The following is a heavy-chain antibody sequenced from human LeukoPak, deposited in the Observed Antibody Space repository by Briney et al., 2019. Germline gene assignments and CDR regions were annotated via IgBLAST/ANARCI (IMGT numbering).Heavy chain of an antibody. D-gene: IGHD6-6*01. CDR2: IYHSGST. J-gene: IGHJ5*02. Sequence: PSETLSLTCAVSGGSISSGGYSWSWIRQPPGKGLEWIGYIYHSGSTYYNPSLKSRVTISVDRSKNQFSLKLSSVTAADTAVYYCARDLRIAARPFSCGFDPWGQGTLVTVSS. V-gene: IGHV4-30-2*01. CDR3: ARDLRIAARPFSCGFDP. CDR1: GGSISSGGYS.